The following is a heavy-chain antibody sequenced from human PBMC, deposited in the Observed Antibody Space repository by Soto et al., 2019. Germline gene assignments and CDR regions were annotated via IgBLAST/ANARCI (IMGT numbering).Heavy chain of an antibody. V-gene: IGHV4-39*01. CDR1: SGSISSSSYY. CDR3: ARRRGGVVATENWFDP. J-gene: IGHJ5*02. CDR2: ISYSGTT. D-gene: IGHD5-12*01. Sequence: QLQLQESGPGLVKPSETLSLTCTVSSGSISSSSYYWGWIRQSPGKGLEWIGTISYSGTTYYNPSLKRRVTISVDTSKNQFSRNLSSVPAAATAVYYCARRRGGVVATENWFDPWGQGTLVTVSS.